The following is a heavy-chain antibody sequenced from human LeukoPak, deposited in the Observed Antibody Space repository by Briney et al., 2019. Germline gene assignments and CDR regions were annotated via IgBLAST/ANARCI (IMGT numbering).Heavy chain of an antibody. CDR2: MNPNSGNT. J-gene: IGHJ4*02. CDR1: GYSFTSYD. D-gene: IGHD2-2*01. CDR3: ARPAQGEEGFDY. Sequence: ASVKVSCKASGYSFTSYDINWVRQATGQWLEWMGWMNPNSGNTGYAQKFQGRVTMTRNTSISTAYMELSSLRSEDTAVYYCARPAQGEEGFDYWGQGTLVTVSS. V-gene: IGHV1-8*01.